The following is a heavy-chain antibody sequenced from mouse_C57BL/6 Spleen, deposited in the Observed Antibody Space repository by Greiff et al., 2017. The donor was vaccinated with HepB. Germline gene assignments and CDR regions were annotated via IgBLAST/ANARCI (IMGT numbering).Heavy chain of an antibody. Sequence: QVQLQQPGAELVKPGASVKLSCKASGYTFTSYWMQWVNQRPGQGLEWIGELDPSDSYTNYKQKFKGKATLTVDTSSSTAYMQLSSLKSEDSAVYYSARRVWAYGGYPWYLEVWGTGTTVTVSS. D-gene: IGHD2-3*01. CDR1: GYTFTSYW. CDR2: LDPSDSYT. CDR3: ARRVWAYGGYPWYLEV. V-gene: IGHV1-50*01. J-gene: IGHJ1*03.